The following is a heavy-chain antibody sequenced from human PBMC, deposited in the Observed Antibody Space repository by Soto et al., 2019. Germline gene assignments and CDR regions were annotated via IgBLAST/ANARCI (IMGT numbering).Heavy chain of an antibody. D-gene: IGHD3-16*02. CDR1: GVSISSYF. J-gene: IGHJ4*02. CDR3: ARIGGYHGPLDY. V-gene: IGHV4-59*01. Sequence: PSETLSLTCSVSGVSISSYFWTWIRQPPGRGLEWIGYTYHRGSINYSPSLKSRVAIALDTSENQFSLKVSSVTAADTAVYYCARIGGYHGPLDYWGQGTPVTVSS. CDR2: TYHRGSI.